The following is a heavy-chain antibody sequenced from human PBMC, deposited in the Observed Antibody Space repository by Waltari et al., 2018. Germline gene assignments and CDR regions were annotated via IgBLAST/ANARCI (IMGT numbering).Heavy chain of an antibody. Sequence: QVQLQESGPGLVKPSETLSLTCAVSGYSISSGYYWGWIRQPPGKGLEWIGSIYHSGGTYYNPSLKSRGTISVDTSKNQFSLKLSSVTAADTAVYYCARYGDYGPRRPFDYWGQGTLVTVSS. D-gene: IGHD4-17*01. J-gene: IGHJ4*02. CDR1: GYSISSGYY. V-gene: IGHV4-38-2*01. CDR2: IYHSGGT. CDR3: ARYGDYGPRRPFDY.